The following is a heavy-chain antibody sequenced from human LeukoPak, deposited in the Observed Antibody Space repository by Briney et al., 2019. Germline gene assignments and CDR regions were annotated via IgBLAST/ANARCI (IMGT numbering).Heavy chain of an antibody. D-gene: IGHD3-10*01. CDR1: GYTFTGYY. V-gene: IGHV1-2*02. CDR2: INPNSGGT. J-gene: IGHJ6*02. Sequence: ASVKVSCKASGYTFTGYYMHWLRQAPGQGLEWMGWINPNSGGTNYAQKFQGRVTMTRDTSISTAYMELSRLRSDDTAVYYCARVGKYYYGSGSDLGYYCGMDVWGQGTTVTVSS. CDR3: ARVGKYYYGSGSDLGYYCGMDV.